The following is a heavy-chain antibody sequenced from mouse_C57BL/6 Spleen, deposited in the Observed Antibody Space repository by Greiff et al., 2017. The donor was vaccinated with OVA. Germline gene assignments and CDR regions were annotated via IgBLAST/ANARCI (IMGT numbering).Heavy chain of an antibody. CDR3: ARDLYDYEGFAY. CDR2: INPNNGGT. V-gene: IGHV1-26*01. Sequence: VQLQQSGPELVKPGASVRISCKAFGYRFTDNYMNWVKQGHGKSMKWIGDINPNNGGTSYNQKFKGKATLTVDKSSSTAYMELRSLTSEDSAVYYCARDLYDYEGFAYWGQGTLVTVSA. J-gene: IGHJ3*01. CDR1: GYRFTDNY. D-gene: IGHD2-4*01.